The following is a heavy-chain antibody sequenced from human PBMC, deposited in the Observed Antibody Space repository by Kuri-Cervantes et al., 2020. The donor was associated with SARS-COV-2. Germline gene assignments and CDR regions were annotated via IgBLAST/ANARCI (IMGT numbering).Heavy chain of an antibody. Sequence: SVKVSCKASGGTFSSYAISWVRQAPGQGLEWMGGIIPIFGTANYAQKFQGRVTITADESTSTAYMELSSLRSEDTAVYYCARDHDGLPHDPLFDPWGQGTLVTVSS. V-gene: IGHV1-69*13. D-gene: IGHD3-9*01. CDR2: IIPIFGTA. CDR1: GGTFSSYA. CDR3: ARDHDGLPHDPLFDP. J-gene: IGHJ5*02.